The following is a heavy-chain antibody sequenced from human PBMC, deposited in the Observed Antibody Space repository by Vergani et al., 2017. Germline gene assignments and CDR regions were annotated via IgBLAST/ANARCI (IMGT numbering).Heavy chain of an antibody. CDR3: ARDYGDYYYYMDV. CDR1: GGSISSGSYY. Sequence: QVQLQESGPGLVKPSQTLSLTCTVSGGSISSGSYYWSWIRQPAGKGLEWIGRIYTSGRTNYNPSLKSRVTISVDTSKNQFSLTLSSVTAADTAVYYCARDYGDYYYYMDVWGKGTTVTVSS. V-gene: IGHV4-61*02. D-gene: IGHD4-17*01. CDR2: IYTSGRT. J-gene: IGHJ6*03.